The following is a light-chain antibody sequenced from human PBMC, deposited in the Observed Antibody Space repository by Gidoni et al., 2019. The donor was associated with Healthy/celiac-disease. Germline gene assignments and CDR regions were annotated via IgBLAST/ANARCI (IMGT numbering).Light chain of an antibody. CDR1: QSRLHSNGYNY. J-gene: IGKJ5*01. V-gene: IGKV2-28*01. Sequence: DILVPQPPLPLPVTPGETASISCRSSQSRLHSNGYNYLDWYLQKPGQSPQLLIDLGSNRAAGVPDRFSGSGSGTDFTLKISRVEAEDVGVYYCMQALQTPITFGQXTRLEIK. CDR2: LGS. CDR3: MQALQTPIT.